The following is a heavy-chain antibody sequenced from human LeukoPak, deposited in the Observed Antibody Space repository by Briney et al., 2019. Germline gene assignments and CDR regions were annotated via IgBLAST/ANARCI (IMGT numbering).Heavy chain of an antibody. CDR2: IYSGDST. V-gene: IGHV3-53*04. Sequence: GGSLRLSCAASGFTVSSNYMGWVRQAPGKGLEWVSVIYSGDSTYYADSVKGRFTISRHNSKNTLYLQMNSLRAEDTVVYYCAREQYCSGGSCYCGYWGQGTLVTVSS. CDR3: AREQYCSGGSCYCGY. D-gene: IGHD2-15*01. J-gene: IGHJ4*02. CDR1: GFTVSSNY.